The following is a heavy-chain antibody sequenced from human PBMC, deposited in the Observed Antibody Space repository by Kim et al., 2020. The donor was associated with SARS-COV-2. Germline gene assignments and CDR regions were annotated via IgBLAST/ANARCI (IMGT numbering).Heavy chain of an antibody. V-gene: IGHV3-21*01. Sequence: GGPLRLSCAASGFPFSTYTMNWVRQAPGKGLEWVSSFSSSPGFIYYADSVKGRFTISRENAKNSLFLQMNSLRADDTAVYYCARLGTVRHGGSIPGFDCWGQGTLVTVSS. D-gene: IGHD3-10*01. CDR3: ARLGTVRHGGSIPGFDC. CDR2: FSSSPGFI. CDR1: GFPFSTYT. J-gene: IGHJ4*02.